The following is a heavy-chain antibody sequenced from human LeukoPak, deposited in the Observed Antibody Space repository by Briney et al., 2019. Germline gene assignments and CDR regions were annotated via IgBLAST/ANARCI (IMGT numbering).Heavy chain of an antibody. CDR2: IYSGGST. D-gene: IGHD6-13*01. CDR1: GFTVSSNY. Sequence: PGGSLRLSCAASGFTVSSNYMNWVRQAPGKGLEWVSVIYSGGSTYYVDSVKGRFTISRDNSKNTLYLQMNSLRAEDTAMYFCAGSKPPAVKDYYGLDVWGQGTTVTVSS. CDR3: AGSKPPAVKDYYGLDV. V-gene: IGHV3-66*01. J-gene: IGHJ6*02.